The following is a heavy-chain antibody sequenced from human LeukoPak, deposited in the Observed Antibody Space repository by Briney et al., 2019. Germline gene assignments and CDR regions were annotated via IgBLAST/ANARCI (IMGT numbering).Heavy chain of an antibody. Sequence: PGGSLRLSCAASGFTFSSCWMSWVRQAPGKGLEWVANIKQDGSEKYYVDSVKGRFTISRDNAKNSLYLQMNSLRAEDTAVYYCARDGAGSWGQGALVTVSS. J-gene: IGHJ4*02. CDR1: GFTFSSCW. CDR3: ARDGAGS. V-gene: IGHV3-7*01. CDR2: IKQDGSEK. D-gene: IGHD3-10*01.